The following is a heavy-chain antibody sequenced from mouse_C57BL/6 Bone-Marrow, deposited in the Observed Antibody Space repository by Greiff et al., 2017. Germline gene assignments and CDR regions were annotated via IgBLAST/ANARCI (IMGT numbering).Heavy chain of an antibody. CDR3: ARQGDYGSSYGFDY. V-gene: IGHV5-15*01. CDR2: ISNLASSI. CDR1: GFTFSDYG. Sequence: EVQLQQSGGGLVQPGGSLKLSCAASGFTFSDYGMAWVRQAPRKGPEWVAFISNLASSIYYADTVTGRITISRENAKNTLYLELSSLRSEDTAMYYGARQGDYGSSYGFDYWGQGTLVTVSA. J-gene: IGHJ3*01. D-gene: IGHD1-1*01.